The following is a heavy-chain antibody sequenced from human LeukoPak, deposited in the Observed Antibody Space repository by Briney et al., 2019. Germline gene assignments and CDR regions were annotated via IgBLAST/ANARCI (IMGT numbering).Heavy chain of an antibody. Sequence: SETLSLTCTVSGGSISSGDYYWSWIRQPPGKGLEWIGEINHSGSTNYNPSLKSRVTISVDTSKNQFSLKLSSVTAADTAVYYCARGLSPPTTVTTDYWGQGTLVTVSS. D-gene: IGHD4-17*01. CDR3: ARGLSPPTTVTTDY. CDR1: GGSISSGDYY. V-gene: IGHV4-39*07. J-gene: IGHJ4*02. CDR2: INHSGST.